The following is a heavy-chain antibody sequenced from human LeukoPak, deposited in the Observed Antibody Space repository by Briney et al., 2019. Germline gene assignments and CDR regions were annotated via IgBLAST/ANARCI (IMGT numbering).Heavy chain of an antibody. D-gene: IGHD3-10*01. V-gene: IGHV4-4*02. CDR3: ARVRGFGADYYYYYMDV. Sequence: SGTLSLTCAVSGGSINSSNWWSWVRQPPEKGLEWIGEIHHSGSTNYKLSLKSRVTISVDKSKNQFSPKLSSVTAADTAVYYCARVRGFGADYYYYYMDVWGKGTTVTVSS. CDR1: GGSINSSNW. J-gene: IGHJ6*03. CDR2: IHHSGST.